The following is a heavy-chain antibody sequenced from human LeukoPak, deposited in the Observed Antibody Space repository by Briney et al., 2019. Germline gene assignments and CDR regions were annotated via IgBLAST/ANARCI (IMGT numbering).Heavy chain of an antibody. CDR3: ARSTMIVGEQNWFDP. V-gene: IGHV3-7*01. D-gene: IGHD3-22*01. CDR2: IKQDGSEK. J-gene: IGHJ5*02. CDR1: GFTFSSYW. Sequence: GSLRLSCAASGFTFSSYWMSWVRQAPGKGLEWVANIKQDGSEKYYVDSVKGRFTISRDNAKNSLYLQMNSLRAEDTAVYYCARSTMIVGEQNWFDPWGQGTLVTVSS.